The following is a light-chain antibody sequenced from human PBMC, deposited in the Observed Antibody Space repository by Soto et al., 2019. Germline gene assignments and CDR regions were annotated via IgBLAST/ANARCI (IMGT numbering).Light chain of an antibody. V-gene: IGKV3D-11*01. CDR3: QQRSNWHGT. Sequence: EIVLTQSPATLSLSPGERATLSCRASQGVSSYLAWYQQKPGQAPRLLIYDASNRATGIPARFSGSGPGTDFTLTISSLEPEDFAVYYCQQRSNWHGTFGQGTKVDI. CDR2: DAS. J-gene: IGKJ1*01. CDR1: QGVSSY.